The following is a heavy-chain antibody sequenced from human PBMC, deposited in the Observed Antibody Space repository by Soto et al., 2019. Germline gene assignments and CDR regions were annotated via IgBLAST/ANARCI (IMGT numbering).Heavy chain of an antibody. CDR2: ISYDGSNK. J-gene: IGHJ6*02. CDR3: ARSLDYYYYYGMDV. V-gene: IGHV3-30-3*01. CDR1: GFTFSSYA. D-gene: IGHD1-1*01. Sequence: GGSLRLSCAAYGFTFSSYAMHWVRQAPGKGLEWVAVISYDGSNKYYADSVKGRFTISRDNSKNTLYLQMNSLRAEDTAVYYCARSLDYYYYYGMDVWGQGTTVTVSS.